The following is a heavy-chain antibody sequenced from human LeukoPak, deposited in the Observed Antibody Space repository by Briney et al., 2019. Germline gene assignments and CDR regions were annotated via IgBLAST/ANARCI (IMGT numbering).Heavy chain of an antibody. CDR2: IYYSGST. D-gene: IGHD1-26*01. V-gene: IGHV4-59*01. CDR1: GGSISSYY. Sequence: SETLSLTCTVSGGSISSYYWSWIRQPPGKGLEWIGYIYYSGSTNYNPSLKSRVTISVDTSKNQFSLKLSSVTAADTAVYYCARGPYSGSYYLWGQGTLVTVSS. J-gene: IGHJ5*02. CDR3: ARGPYSGSYYL.